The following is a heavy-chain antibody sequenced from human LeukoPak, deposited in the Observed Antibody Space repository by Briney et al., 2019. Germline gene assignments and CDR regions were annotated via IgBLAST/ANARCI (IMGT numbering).Heavy chain of an antibody. V-gene: IGHV1-18*01. CDR1: GYTFTSYG. D-gene: IGHD4-17*01. Sequence: ASVKVSCKASGYTFTSYGISWVRQAPGQGLEWMGWISAYNGNTHYAQKLQGRVTMTTDTSTSAVYRELRSLRSDDTAVYYCARGPRYGDSFDYWGQGTLVTVSS. CDR2: ISAYNGNT. J-gene: IGHJ4*02. CDR3: ARGPRYGDSFDY.